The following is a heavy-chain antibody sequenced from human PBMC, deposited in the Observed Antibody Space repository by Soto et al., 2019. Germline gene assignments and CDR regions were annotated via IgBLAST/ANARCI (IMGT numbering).Heavy chain of an antibody. CDR3: ARGRYCLTGRCFPNWFDS. J-gene: IGHJ5*01. D-gene: IGHD7-27*01. CDR1: GDSISNLDYF. Sequence: SETLSLTCSVSGDSISNLDYFWAWIRQPPGQALEYIGYIYKSATTYYNPSFESQVAISVDTSKSQFSLNVTSVTAADTAVYFCARGRYCLTGRCFPNWFDSWGQGALVTVSS. CDR2: IYKSATT. V-gene: IGHV4-30-4*01.